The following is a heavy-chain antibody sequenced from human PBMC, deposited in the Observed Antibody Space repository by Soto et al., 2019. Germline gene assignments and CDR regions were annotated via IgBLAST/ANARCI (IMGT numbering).Heavy chain of an antibody. Sequence: QVQLVQSGAEVKKPGSSVKVSCKASGGTFSSYAISWVRQAPGQGLEWMGGIIPIFGTANYAQKFQGRVTITADEXXSXAXXELSSLRSEDTAVYYCAREEYSYGYAAGDYYGMDVWGQGTTVTVSS. J-gene: IGHJ6*02. V-gene: IGHV1-69*12. CDR1: GGTFSSYA. D-gene: IGHD5-18*01. CDR2: IIPIFGTA. CDR3: AREEYSYGYAAGDYYGMDV.